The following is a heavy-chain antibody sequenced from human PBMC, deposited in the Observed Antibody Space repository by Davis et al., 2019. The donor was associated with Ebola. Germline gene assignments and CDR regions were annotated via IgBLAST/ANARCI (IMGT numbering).Heavy chain of an antibody. Sequence: PGGSLRLSCAASGFTFTDYYMGWIRQAPGKGLEWVSYISVDSLYTNCADSVRGRLTISRDDAKNSLYLQMNGLRVEDTAIYYCAKDTSNIWFDIWGQGTMVTVSS. CDR1: GFTFTDYY. D-gene: IGHD1-26*01. J-gene: IGHJ3*02. CDR3: AKDTSNIWFDI. V-gene: IGHV3-11*05. CDR2: ISVDSLYT.